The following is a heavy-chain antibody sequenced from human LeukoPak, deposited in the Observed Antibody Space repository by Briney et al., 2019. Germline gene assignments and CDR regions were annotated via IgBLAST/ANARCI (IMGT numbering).Heavy chain of an antibody. Sequence: NPSQTLSLTCTVSGGSISSVDHYWRWIRQPPGKGLEWIGDIYYSGSTYYNPSLKSRVTISIDTSKNQFSLKLSSLTAADTAVYYCARESGYCSSTSCYSMDVWGQGTTVTVSS. CDR3: ARESGYCSSTSCYSMDV. CDR1: GGSISSVDHY. CDR2: IYYSGST. D-gene: IGHD2-2*03. V-gene: IGHV4-30-4*01. J-gene: IGHJ6*02.